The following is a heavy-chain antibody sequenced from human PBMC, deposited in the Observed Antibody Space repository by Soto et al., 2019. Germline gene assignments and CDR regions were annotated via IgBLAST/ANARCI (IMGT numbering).Heavy chain of an antibody. CDR1: SGSISSSNW. CDR3: ARERREGYCSGGSCSNWFDP. Sequence: SETLSLTCAVSSGSISSSNWWSWVRQPPGKGLEWMGEIYHSGSTNYNPSLTGRVTTSVDKSKNQFSLKLSSVTAADTAVYYCARERREGYCSGGSCSNWFDPWGQGTLVTVSS. V-gene: IGHV4-4*02. J-gene: IGHJ5*02. CDR2: IYHSGST. D-gene: IGHD2-15*01.